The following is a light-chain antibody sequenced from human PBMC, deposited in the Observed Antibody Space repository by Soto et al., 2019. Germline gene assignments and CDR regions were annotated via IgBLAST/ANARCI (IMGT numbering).Light chain of an antibody. V-gene: IGKV1-9*01. CDR1: LGISTY. Sequence: DIQLTQSPSFLSASVGDRVTITCRASLGISTYLAWYQQKPGKAPNLLIYAASTLQSGVPSRFSGSGSGTELTLTISSLQPEDFATYYCQQVNTYTFGPGTKVDIK. CDR2: AAS. CDR3: QQVNTYT. J-gene: IGKJ3*01.